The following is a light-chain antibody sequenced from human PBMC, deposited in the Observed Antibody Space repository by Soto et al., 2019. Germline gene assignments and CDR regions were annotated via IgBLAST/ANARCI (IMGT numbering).Light chain of an antibody. J-gene: IGKJ4*01. CDR1: QSITTY. CDR3: QQIYSAPLT. Sequence: DIQMTQSPSSLSASVGDRVTITCRASQSITTYLNWYRQKPGKAPKLLIYAASSLQSGVPSRFSGSGSETEFTLSISSLQPEDFATYFCQQIYSAPLTFGGGTQVDIX. CDR2: AAS. V-gene: IGKV1-39*01.